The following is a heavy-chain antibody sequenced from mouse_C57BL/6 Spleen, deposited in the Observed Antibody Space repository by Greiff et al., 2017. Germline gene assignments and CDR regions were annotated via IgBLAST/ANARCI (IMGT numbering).Heavy chain of an antibody. CDR3: ARSVTGMGARFAY. CDR1: GYPFTSYW. CDR2: INPSNGGT. J-gene: IGHJ3*01. D-gene: IGHD4-1*01. V-gene: IGHV1-53*01. Sequence: VQLQQPGTELVKPGASVKLSCKASGYPFTSYWMHWVKQRPGQGLEWIGNINPSNGGTNYNEKFKSKATLTVDKSSSTAYMQRSSLTSEDSAVYYCARSVTGMGARFAYWGQGTLVTVSA.